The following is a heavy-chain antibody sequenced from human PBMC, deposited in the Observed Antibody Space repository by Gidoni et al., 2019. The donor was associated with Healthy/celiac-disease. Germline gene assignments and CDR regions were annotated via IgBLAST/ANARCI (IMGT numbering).Heavy chain of an antibody. J-gene: IGHJ3*02. D-gene: IGHD3-3*01. V-gene: IGHV3-30-3*01. CDR2: ISYDGSNK. CDR3: ARGLGVVIRGYAFDI. CDR1: GLTFSSYA. Sequence: QVQLVESGGGVVQPGRSLRLSCAASGLTFSSYAMHWVRQAPGKGLEWVAVISYDGSNKYYADSVKGRFTISRDNSKNTLYLQMNSLRAEDTAVYYCARGLGVVIRGYAFDIWGQGTMVTVSS.